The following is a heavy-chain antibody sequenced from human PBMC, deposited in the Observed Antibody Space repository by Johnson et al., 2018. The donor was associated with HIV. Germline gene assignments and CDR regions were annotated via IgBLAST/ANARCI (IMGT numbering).Heavy chain of an antibody. Sequence: QVQLVESGGGLVQPGGSLRLSCAASGFTFRNFAMHWVRQAPGKGLEWLAVISYDGSNKYYADSVKGRFTISRDNAKNSLYLQMHSLRAEDTAVYYCARQRRAGPFDAFDIWGQGTLVTVSS. J-gene: IGHJ3*02. CDR1: GFTFRNFA. D-gene: IGHD6-19*01. V-gene: IGHV3-30*01. CDR3: ARQRRAGPFDAFDI. CDR2: ISYDGSNK.